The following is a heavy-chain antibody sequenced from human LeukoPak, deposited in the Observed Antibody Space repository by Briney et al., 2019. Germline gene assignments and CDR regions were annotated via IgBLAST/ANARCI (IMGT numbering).Heavy chain of an antibody. J-gene: IGHJ6*03. CDR3: ATSAGDYRAGHYYYMGV. CDR1: GYAFTGYY. D-gene: IGHD4-11*01. V-gene: IGHV1-2*02. Sequence: ASVKVSCKASGYAFTGYYFHWVRQAPGQGLEWMGWINPNTAGSNYAQKFLGGVTLTWDTSISTAYMELNRLTSDDTAVYYCATSAGDYRAGHYYYMGVWGKGTSVTVSS. CDR2: INPNTAGS.